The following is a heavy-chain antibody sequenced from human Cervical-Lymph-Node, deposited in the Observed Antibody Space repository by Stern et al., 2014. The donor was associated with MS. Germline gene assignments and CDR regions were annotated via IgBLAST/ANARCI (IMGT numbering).Heavy chain of an antibody. CDR1: GYRVSTSA. J-gene: IGHJ4*02. V-gene: IGHV7-4-1*02. CDR3: ASKGASGYGGAPTGY. D-gene: IGHD5-12*01. Sequence: DQLVESGSGLKQPGASVKVSCKASGYRVSTSAMNWVRQAPGQGLEWLGWINARTGDQLYAQEFRGRFVCSWDTSVNTAYLHITSLKAEDTAMYYCASKGASGYGGAPTGYWGQGTLVTVSS. CDR2: INARTGDQ.